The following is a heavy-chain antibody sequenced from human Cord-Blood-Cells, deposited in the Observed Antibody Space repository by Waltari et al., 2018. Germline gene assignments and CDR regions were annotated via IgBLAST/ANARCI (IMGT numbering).Heavy chain of an antibody. CDR2: FDPEDGET. CDR1: GYTLTELY. Sequence: QVQLVQSGAEVKKPGASVKVSCKVSGYTLTELYMHWVRQAPGNGLEWMGGFDPEDGETIYAQKFQGRVTMTEDTSTDTAYMELSSLRSEDTAVYYCATALMITFGGVIANWFDPWGQGTLVTVSS. V-gene: IGHV1-24*01. D-gene: IGHD3-16*02. J-gene: IGHJ5*02. CDR3: ATALMITFGGVIANWFDP.